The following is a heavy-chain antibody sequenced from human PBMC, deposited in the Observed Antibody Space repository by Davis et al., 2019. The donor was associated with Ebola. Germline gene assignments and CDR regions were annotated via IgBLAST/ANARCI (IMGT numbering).Heavy chain of an antibody. Sequence: SETLSLTCTVSGGSISSSSYYWGWIRQPPGKGLEWIGIIYSSGSTNYNPSLKSRVIISVDTSKNQFSLKLSSVTAADTAVYYCARQVSSSWYFRFDYWGQGTLVTVSS. V-gene: IGHV4-39*07. CDR2: IYSSGST. CDR3: ARQVSSSWYFRFDY. CDR1: GGSISSSSYY. J-gene: IGHJ4*02. D-gene: IGHD6-13*01.